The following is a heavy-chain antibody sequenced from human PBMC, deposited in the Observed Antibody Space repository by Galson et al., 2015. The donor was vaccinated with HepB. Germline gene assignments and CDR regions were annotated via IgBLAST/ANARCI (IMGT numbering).Heavy chain of an antibody. D-gene: IGHD6-19*01. Sequence: SLRLSCAASGFTFSSYAMHWVRQAPGKGLEYVSAISSNGGSTYYANSVKGRFTISRDNSKNTLYLQMGSLRAEDMAVYYCARAWLDYDAFDIWGQGTTVIVSS. CDR2: ISSNGGST. CDR1: GFTFSSYA. CDR3: ARAWLDYDAFDI. J-gene: IGHJ3*02. V-gene: IGHV3-64*01.